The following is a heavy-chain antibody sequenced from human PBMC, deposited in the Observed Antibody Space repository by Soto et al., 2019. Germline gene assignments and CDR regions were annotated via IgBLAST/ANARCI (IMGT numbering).Heavy chain of an antibody. V-gene: IGHV1-2*02. CDR3: VRGGSVAATPFDP. D-gene: IGHD2-15*01. CDR1: GDTFSGRY. CDR2: INFNAGGP. Sequence: QVLLVQSGAEVKKPGASVKVSCKASGDTFSGRYLHWVRQAPGQGLEWMGWINFNAGGPNSAQKIQPRVTMTRDTSIITAFLALSRLNADDTAVYVSVRGGSVAATPFDPWGQGTLVTVSS. J-gene: IGHJ5*02.